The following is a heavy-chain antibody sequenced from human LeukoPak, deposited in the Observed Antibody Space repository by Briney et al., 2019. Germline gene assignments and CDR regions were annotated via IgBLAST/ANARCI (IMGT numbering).Heavy chain of an antibody. CDR2: INPSVGTT. CDR3: AREVIAAAGPYNWFDP. CDR1: GYTFTNYY. J-gene: IGHJ5*02. V-gene: IGHV1-46*01. D-gene: IGHD6-13*01. Sequence: ASVKVSCKASGYTFTNYYIHWVRQAPGQGLEWMGTINPSVGTTRSAKGRASLTRDTSTSTVYMALSTLRSEDTAVYYCAREVIAAAGPYNWFDPWGQGTLVTVSS.